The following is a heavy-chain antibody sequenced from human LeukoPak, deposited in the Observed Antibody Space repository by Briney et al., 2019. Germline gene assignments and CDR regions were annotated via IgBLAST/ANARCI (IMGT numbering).Heavy chain of an antibody. V-gene: IGHV3-11*01. CDR1: GFTVSSNY. J-gene: IGHJ6*02. CDR2: ISSSGSTI. CDR3: TRDRHGMAV. Sequence: GGSLRLSCAASGFTVSSNYMSWVRQAPGKGLEWVSYISSSGSTIYYADSVKGRFTISRDNAKNSLYLQMNSLRAEDTAVYYCTRDRHGMAVWGQGTTVTVSS.